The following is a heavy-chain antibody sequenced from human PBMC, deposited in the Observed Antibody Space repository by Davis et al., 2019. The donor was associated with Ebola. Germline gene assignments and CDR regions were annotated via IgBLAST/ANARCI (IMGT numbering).Heavy chain of an antibody. CDR1: GYTFTGYY. D-gene: IGHD7-27*01. CDR3: ARHDGELGSGKYYFHN. Sequence: AASVKVSCKASGYTFTGYYMHWVRQAPGQGLEWMGWINPNSGGTNYAQKFQGWVTMTRDTSISTAYMELSSLRSDDTAVYYCARHDGELGSGKYYFHNWGQGTPVTVSA. CDR2: INPNSGGT. J-gene: IGHJ4*02. V-gene: IGHV1-2*04.